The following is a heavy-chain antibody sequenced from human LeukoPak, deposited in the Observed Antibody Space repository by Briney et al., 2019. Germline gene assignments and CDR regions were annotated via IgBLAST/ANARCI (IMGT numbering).Heavy chain of an antibody. Sequence: SETLSLTCTVSGGSISSYYWSWIRQPPGKGLEWIGEINHSGSTNYNPSLKSRVTISVDTSKNQFSLKLSSVTAADTAVYYCARGRLDYYYGMDVWGQGTTVTVSS. CDR3: ARGRLDYYYGMDV. CDR1: GGSISSYY. CDR2: INHSGST. J-gene: IGHJ6*02. D-gene: IGHD5-12*01. V-gene: IGHV4-34*01.